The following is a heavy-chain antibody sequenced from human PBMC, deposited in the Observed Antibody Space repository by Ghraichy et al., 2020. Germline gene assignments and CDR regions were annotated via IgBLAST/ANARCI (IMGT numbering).Heavy chain of an antibody. CDR3: ARDLLWFGERDYGMDV. CDR2: IYTSGST. J-gene: IGHJ6*02. D-gene: IGHD3-10*01. V-gene: IGHV4-4*07. Sequence: SETLSLTCTVSGGSISSYYWSWIRQPAGKGLEWIGRIYTSGSTNYNPSLKSRVTMSVDTSKNQFSLKLSSVTAADTAMYYCARDLLWFGERDYGMDVWGQGTTVTVSS. CDR1: GGSISSYY.